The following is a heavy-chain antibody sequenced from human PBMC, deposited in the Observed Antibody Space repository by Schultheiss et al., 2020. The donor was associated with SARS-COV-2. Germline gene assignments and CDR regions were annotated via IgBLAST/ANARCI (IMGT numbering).Heavy chain of an antibody. D-gene: IGHD3-22*01. CDR3: ASGDSSGYRTPFDY. V-gene: IGHV4-61*02. J-gene: IGHJ4*02. CDR1: GGSISSGGYY. Sequence: SETLSLTCTVSGGSISSGGYYWSWIRQPAGKGLEWIGRIYTSGSTNYNPSLKSRVTMSVDTSKNQLSLKLSSVTAADTAVYYCASGDSSGYRTPFDYWGQGTLVTVSS. CDR2: IYTSGST.